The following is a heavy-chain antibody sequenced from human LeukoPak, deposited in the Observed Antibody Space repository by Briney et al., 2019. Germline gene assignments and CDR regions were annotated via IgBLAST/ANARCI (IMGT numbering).Heavy chain of an antibody. J-gene: IGHJ4*02. Sequence: GGSLRLSCTVSGFTFDDYAMHWVRQAPGKGLEWVAVMSYDGSNKYYVDSVKGRFTVSRDNSKNTLYLQMNSLRAEDTAVYYCAKDIYYDSSGYRGYFDYWGQGTLVTVSS. CDR3: AKDIYYDSSGYRGYFDY. CDR1: GFTFDDYA. D-gene: IGHD3-22*01. CDR2: MSYDGSNK. V-gene: IGHV3-30*18.